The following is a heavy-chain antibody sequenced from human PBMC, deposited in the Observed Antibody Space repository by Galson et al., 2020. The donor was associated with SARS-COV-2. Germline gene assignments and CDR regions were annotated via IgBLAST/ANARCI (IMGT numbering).Heavy chain of an antibody. CDR2: IWYDRSNK. J-gene: IGHJ6*02. CDR3: ARELLDYYGMDV. V-gene: IGHV3-33*01. Sequence: RESLKISCAASGFTFSSYGMHWVRQAPGKGLEWVAVIWYDRSNKYYADSVKGRFTISRDNSKNTLYLQMNSLRAEDTAVYYCARELLDYYGMDVWGQGTTVTVSS. CDR1: GFTFSSYG.